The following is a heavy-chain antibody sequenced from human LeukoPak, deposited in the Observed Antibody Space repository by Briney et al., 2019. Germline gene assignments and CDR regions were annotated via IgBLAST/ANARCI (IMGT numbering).Heavy chain of an antibody. CDR1: GGSISSYY. Sequence: SETLSLICTVSGGSISSYYGSWIRQPPGKGLEWIGYIYYSGSTNYNPSLKSRVTISVDRSKNQFSLKLSSVTAADTAVYYCARGSDILTGYYYFDYWGQGTLVTVSS. CDR2: IYYSGST. J-gene: IGHJ4*02. CDR3: ARGSDILTGYYYFDY. D-gene: IGHD3-9*01. V-gene: IGHV4-59*12.